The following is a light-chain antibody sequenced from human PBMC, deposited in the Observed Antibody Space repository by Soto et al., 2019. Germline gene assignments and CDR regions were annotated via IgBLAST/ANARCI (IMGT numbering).Light chain of an antibody. J-gene: IGKJ1*01. CDR3: QQYGSSLWT. CDR2: GAS. Sequence: EIVLTQSPGTLSLSPGERATLSCRASQSVSSSYLAWYQQKPGQAPRLLFYGASSRATGTPDRFSGSGSGTDFTLTISRLEPEDFAVYYCQQYGSSLWTFGQGTKVAIK. CDR1: QSVSSSY. V-gene: IGKV3-20*01.